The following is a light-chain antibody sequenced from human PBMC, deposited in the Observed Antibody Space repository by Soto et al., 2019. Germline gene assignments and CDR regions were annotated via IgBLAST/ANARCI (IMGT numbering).Light chain of an antibody. CDR2: DVS. Sequence: EIVLTQSPATLSLSPGERATLSCRASQSVTSYLAWYQQKPGQAPRLLIYDVSNRASGIPARFSGSGSGTDFTLTISRLEPEDFAVYYCHQYGSSLGTFGQGTKVEI. CDR1: QSVTSY. V-gene: IGKV3-20*01. CDR3: HQYGSSLGT. J-gene: IGKJ2*01.